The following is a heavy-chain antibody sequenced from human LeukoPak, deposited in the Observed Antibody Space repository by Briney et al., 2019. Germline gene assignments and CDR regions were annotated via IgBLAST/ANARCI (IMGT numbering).Heavy chain of an antibody. J-gene: IGHJ4*02. CDR1: GGSFSGYY. CDR3: ARDSVYSGSSLDY. CDR2: INHSGST. D-gene: IGHD1-26*01. V-gene: IGHV4-34*01. Sequence: KPSETLSLTCAVYGGSFSGYYWSWIRQPPGKGLEWIGEINHSGSTNYNPSLKSRVTISVDTSKNQFSLKLSSVTAADTAVYYCARDSVYSGSSLDYWGQGALVTVSS.